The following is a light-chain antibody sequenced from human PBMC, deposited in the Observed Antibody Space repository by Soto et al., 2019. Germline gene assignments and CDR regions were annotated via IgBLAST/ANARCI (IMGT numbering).Light chain of an antibody. CDR2: DDD. Sequence: QSVLTQPPSVSAAPGQRVTISCSGSSSNIGGNSVSWYQQLPGTTPKLLIYDDDKRPSGIPDRFSGSKSGTSATLGITGFQTGDEADYYCGSWDSSLSAYVFGTGTKV. J-gene: IGLJ1*01. V-gene: IGLV1-51*01. CDR1: SSNIGGNS. CDR3: GSWDSSLSAYV.